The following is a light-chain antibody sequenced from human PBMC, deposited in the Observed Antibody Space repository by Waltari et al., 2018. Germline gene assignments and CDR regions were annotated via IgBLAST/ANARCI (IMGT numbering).Light chain of an antibody. CDR3: SSYTSSSTL. Sequence: QSALTQPASVSGSPGQSITISCTGTSSDVGGYNYVSWYQQHPDKAPKLMIYDVNNRASGVFNRFSCSKSGNTASLTISGLQAEDEADYYCSSYTSSSTLFGGGTKLTVL. CDR2: DVN. CDR1: SSDVGGYNY. J-gene: IGLJ2*01. V-gene: IGLV2-14*03.